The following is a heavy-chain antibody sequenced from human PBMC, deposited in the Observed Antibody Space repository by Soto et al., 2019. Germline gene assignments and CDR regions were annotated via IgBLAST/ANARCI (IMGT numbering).Heavy chain of an antibody. Sequence: QVQLVQSGAEVKKPGSSVKVSCKASGGTFSSYAISWVRQAPGQGREWMGGIIPIFGTANYAQKFQGRVTITADESTSTAYMELSSLRSEDTAVYYCARETQRRITMVRGVIIGDAFDIWGQGTMVTVSS. CDR2: IIPIFGTA. CDR1: GGTFSSYA. V-gene: IGHV1-69*01. J-gene: IGHJ3*02. D-gene: IGHD3-10*01. CDR3: ARETQRRITMVRGVIIGDAFDI.